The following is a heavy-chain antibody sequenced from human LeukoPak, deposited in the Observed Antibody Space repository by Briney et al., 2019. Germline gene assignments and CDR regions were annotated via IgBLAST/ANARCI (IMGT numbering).Heavy chain of an antibody. J-gene: IGHJ4*02. CDR2: ISTYNGHT. D-gene: IGHD4-17*01. V-gene: IGHV1-18*01. CDR1: GYTSNTYG. Sequence: GASVKVSCKAFGYTSNTYGISWVRQAPGQGLEYMGWISTYNGHTNYAQKFQDRVTMTAETSTNTGYMELRSLRSDDTAVYYCATGDPYSFGYWGQGTLVTVAS. CDR3: ATGDPYSFGY.